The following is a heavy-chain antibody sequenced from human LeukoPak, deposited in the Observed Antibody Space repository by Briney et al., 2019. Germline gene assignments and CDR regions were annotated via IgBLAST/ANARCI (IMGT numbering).Heavy chain of an antibody. Sequence: SETLSLTCAVSGVSITISHWWSWVRQPPGKGLEWIGEIYHSGSTNYNPSLKGRVSISVDKSQNQFSLKLSSVTAADTAVYYCARRGSSWYYYMDVWGKGTTVTVSS. J-gene: IGHJ6*03. CDR3: ARRGSSWYYYMDV. V-gene: IGHV4-4*02. D-gene: IGHD6-13*01. CDR1: GVSITISHW. CDR2: IYHSGST.